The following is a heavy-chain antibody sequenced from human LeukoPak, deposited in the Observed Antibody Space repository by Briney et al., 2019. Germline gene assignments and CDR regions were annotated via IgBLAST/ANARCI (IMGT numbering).Heavy chain of an antibody. CDR1: GGTFSSYA. D-gene: IGHD3-3*01. J-gene: IGHJ6*02. V-gene: IGHV1-18*01. CDR3: ARIGRFLEWLAKDV. Sequence: GASVKVSCKASGGTFSSYAISWVRQAPGQGLEWMGWISAYNGNTNYAQKLQGRVTMTTDTSTSTAYMELRSLRSDDTAVYYCARIGRFLEWLAKDVWGQGTTVTVSS. CDR2: ISAYNGNT.